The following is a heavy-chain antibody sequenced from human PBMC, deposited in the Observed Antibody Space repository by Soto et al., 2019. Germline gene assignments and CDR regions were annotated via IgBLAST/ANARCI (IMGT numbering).Heavy chain of an antibody. J-gene: IGHJ4*02. CDR1: GGSISSGDYH. Sequence: QVQLQESGPGLVKPSQTLSLTCTVSGGSISSGDYHWSWIRQPPGKGLEWIGFVYYTGNTYYNPSLKSRVTLSVDTSKNQFSLKLSSVTAADTAVYYCARSDFWSGYYTDYWGQGTLVTVSS. V-gene: IGHV4-30-4*08. D-gene: IGHD3-3*01. CDR3: ARSDFWSGYYTDY. CDR2: VYYTGNT.